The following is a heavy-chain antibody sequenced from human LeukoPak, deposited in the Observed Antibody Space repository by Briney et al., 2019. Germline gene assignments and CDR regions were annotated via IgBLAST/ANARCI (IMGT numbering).Heavy chain of an antibody. V-gene: IGHV3-15*01. Sequence: GGSLRLSCAASGFTFTNAWMGWVRQAPGKGLGWIGRIKSKTDGGTTDYAAPVKGRFTISRDDSRNTLYLQSNSLKSEDTAEYYCTTDRGVAARPLFDFWGQGILVTVSS. CDR2: IKSKTDGGTT. J-gene: IGHJ4*02. D-gene: IGHD6-6*01. CDR3: TTDRGVAARPLFDF. CDR1: GFTFTNAW.